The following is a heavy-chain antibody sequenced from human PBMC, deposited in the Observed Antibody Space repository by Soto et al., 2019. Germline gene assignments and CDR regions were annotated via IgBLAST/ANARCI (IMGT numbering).Heavy chain of an antibody. CDR1: GFIFSTYT. V-gene: IGHV3-48*02. J-gene: IGHJ5*02. CDR2: ISDGSDAI. CDR3: ARLYTTSRVGAWFDP. D-gene: IGHD3-16*01. Sequence: EGQLVESGGGLVLPGGSLRLSCAASGFIFSTYTLNWVRQAPGKGLEWVSYISDGSDAIHYADSVKGRFTVSRDNAKNSLFLQMNSLRDEDTAVYYCARLYTTSRVGAWFDPWGQGTLVTVSS.